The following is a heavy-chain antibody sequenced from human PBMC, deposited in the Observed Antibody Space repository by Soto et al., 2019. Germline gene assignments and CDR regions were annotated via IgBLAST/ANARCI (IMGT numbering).Heavy chain of an antibody. Sequence: PGGSLRLSCAASGFTFTRYSMNWVRQAPGKGLEWVSSISSTTNYIYYGDSMKGRFTISRDNAKKSLYLEMNSLRAEDTAVYYCARESEDLTSNFDYWGQGTLVTVSS. J-gene: IGHJ4*02. CDR1: GFTFTRYS. CDR3: ARESEDLTSNFDY. CDR2: ISSTTNYI. V-gene: IGHV3-21*01.